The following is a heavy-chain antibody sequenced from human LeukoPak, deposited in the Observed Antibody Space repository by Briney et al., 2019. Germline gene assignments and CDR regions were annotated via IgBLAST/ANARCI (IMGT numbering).Heavy chain of an antibody. CDR1: GFTFSSYT. CDR2: ISGGGDTT. J-gene: IGHJ4*02. Sequence: GGSLRLSCAASGFTFSSYTLTWVRQAPGKGLEWVSTISGGGDTTYYADSVKGRFTISRDNSKSTLYLQMNSLRAEDTAVFYCAKDGYNDSGYYAYYFDYWGQGTLVTVSS. D-gene: IGHD3-22*01. CDR3: AKDGYNDSGYYAYYFDY. V-gene: IGHV3-23*01.